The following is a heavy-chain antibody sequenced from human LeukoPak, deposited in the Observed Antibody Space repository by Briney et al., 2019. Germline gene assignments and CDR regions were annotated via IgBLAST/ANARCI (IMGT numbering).Heavy chain of an antibody. J-gene: IGHJ5*02. D-gene: IGHD2-21*02. CDR2: IFPGDSDT. V-gene: IGHV5-51*01. CDR1: GYNFTKFW. CDR3: AVTALDNWFDH. Sequence: GESLKISCKGSGYNFTKFWLGWVRQMPGKGLEGMGIIFPGDSDTRYSPSFEGQVTISADKSLSTAYLQWTSLKVSDTAMYYCAVTALDNWFDHWGQGTLVTVS.